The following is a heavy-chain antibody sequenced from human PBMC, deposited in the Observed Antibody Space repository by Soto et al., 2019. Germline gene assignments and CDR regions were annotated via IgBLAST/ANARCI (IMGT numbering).Heavy chain of an antibody. J-gene: IGHJ4*02. D-gene: IGHD6-13*01. CDR3: ASRHSSPYFDY. Sequence: QVQLQESGPGLVKPSQTMSLTCNVSGGSISSGDYYWSWIRQPPGKGLEWIGSIYYSGSTYYNPSRKSRVTISVDTSKNQFSLKLNSVTAADTAVYYCASRHSSPYFDYWGQGTLVTVSS. CDR2: IYYSGST. V-gene: IGHV4-30-4*01. CDR1: GGSISSGDYY.